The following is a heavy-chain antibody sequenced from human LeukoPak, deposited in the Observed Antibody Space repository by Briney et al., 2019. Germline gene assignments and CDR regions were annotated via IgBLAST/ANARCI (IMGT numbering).Heavy chain of an antibody. CDR1: GFTFSSSD. J-gene: IGHJ3*02. V-gene: IGHV3-13*05. Sequence: PGGSLRLSCAASGFTFSSSDMHWVRQATGTGLEWVSGIGTAGDPNYSGSVKGRFTISRENGRNSLYLQMSSLRAGDTAVYYCVRGGAAGGNAFDIWGQGTMVTVSS. D-gene: IGHD6-13*01. CDR3: VRGGAAGGNAFDI. CDR2: IGTAGDP.